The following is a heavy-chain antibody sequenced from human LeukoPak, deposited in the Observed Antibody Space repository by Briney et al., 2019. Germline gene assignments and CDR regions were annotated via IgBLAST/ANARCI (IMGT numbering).Heavy chain of an antibody. V-gene: IGHV4-39*07. CDR3: ARTAAGPLEISFELGVRGYFQH. CDR2: IYYSGST. CDR1: GGSISSSSYY. D-gene: IGHD6-13*01. Sequence: PSETLSLTCTVSGGSISSSSYYWGWIRQPPGKGLEWIGSIYYSGSTYYNPSLKSRVTISVDTSKNQFSLKLSSVTAADTAVYYCARTAAGPLEISFELGVRGYFQHWGQGTLVTVSS. J-gene: IGHJ1*01.